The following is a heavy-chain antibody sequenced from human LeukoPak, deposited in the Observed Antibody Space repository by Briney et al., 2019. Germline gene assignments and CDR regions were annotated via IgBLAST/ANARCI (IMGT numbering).Heavy chain of an antibody. D-gene: IGHD1-26*01. CDR2: ISAYNGNT. Sequence: ASVKVSCKASGYTFTSYGISWVRQAPGQGLEWMGWISAYNGNTNYAQKLQGRVTMTTDTSTSTAYMELSRLRSDDTAVYYCARDLGPGARMSPWFDPWGQGTLVTVSS. V-gene: IGHV1-18*01. CDR3: ARDLGPGARMSPWFDP. CDR1: GYTFTSYG. J-gene: IGHJ5*02.